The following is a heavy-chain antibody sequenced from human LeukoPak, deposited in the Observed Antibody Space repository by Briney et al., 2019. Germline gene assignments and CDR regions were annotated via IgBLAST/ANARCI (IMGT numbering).Heavy chain of an antibody. V-gene: IGHV4-59*01. CDR3: ARRVRYDFWSGYGHNWFDP. D-gene: IGHD3-3*01. CDR1: GGSISSYY. J-gene: IGHJ5*02. Sequence: SETLSLTXTVSGGSISSYYWSWIRQPPGKGLEWIGYIYYSGSTNYNPSLKSRATISVDTSKNQFSLKLSSVTAADTAVYYCARRVRYDFWSGYGHNWFDPWGQGTLVTVSS. CDR2: IYYSGST.